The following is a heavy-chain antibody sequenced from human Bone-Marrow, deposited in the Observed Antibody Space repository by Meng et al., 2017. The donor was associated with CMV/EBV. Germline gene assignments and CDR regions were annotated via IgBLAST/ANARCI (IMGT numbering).Heavy chain of an antibody. CDR1: GDSISSGGYY. D-gene: IGHD2-2*02. CDR3: AKDGPLSRVPVGIGADY. J-gene: IGHJ4*02. CDR2: TRYDGSNK. V-gene: IGHV3-30*02. Sequence: GGSLRHTCSVSGDSISSGGYYWSWIRQAPGKGLEWVAFTRYDGSNKYYVDSVKGRFTISRDNSKNTLYLQMNSLRVEDTAVYYCAKDGPLSRVPVGIGADYWGQGTLVTVSS.